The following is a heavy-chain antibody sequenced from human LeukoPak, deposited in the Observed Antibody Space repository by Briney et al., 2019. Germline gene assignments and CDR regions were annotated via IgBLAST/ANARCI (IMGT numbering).Heavy chain of an antibody. Sequence: GGSLRLSCAASGFTFGRHAMNWVRQAPGKGLEWVSAIRFSGESTYYADSVKGRFTISRDNSKNTLYLRMDSLRAEDTAVYYCAKDVGTSGNYSPSDYWGQGTLVTVSS. CDR1: GFTFGRHA. CDR3: AKDVGTSGNYSPSDY. V-gene: IGHV3-23*01. J-gene: IGHJ4*02. D-gene: IGHD3-10*01. CDR2: IRFSGEST.